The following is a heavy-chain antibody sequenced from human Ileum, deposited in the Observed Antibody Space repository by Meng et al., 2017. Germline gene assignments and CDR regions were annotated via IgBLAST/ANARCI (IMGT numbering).Heavy chain of an antibody. J-gene: IGHJ5*02. CDR1: GGSISSGDYY. CDR3: ARENTIFGVVWGSWFDP. Sequence: QVQLQESGPGLVKPSQTLSPTCTVSGGSISSGDYYWSWIRQPPGKGLEWIGYIYYSGSTYYNPSLKSRVTISVDTSKNQFSLKLSSVTAADTAVYYCARENTIFGVVWGSWFDPWGQGTLVTSPQ. CDR2: IYYSGST. D-gene: IGHD3-3*01. V-gene: IGHV4-30-4*01.